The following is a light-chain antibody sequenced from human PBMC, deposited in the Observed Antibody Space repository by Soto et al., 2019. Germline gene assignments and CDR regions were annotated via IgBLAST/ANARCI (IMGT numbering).Light chain of an antibody. CDR2: GNS. J-gene: IGLJ2*01. Sequence: QPVLTQPPSVSGAPGQRVTISCTGSSSNIGAGYDVHWYQQLPGTAPKLLIYGNSNRPSGVPDRFSGSKSGTSASLAITGLQAEDEADYYCQSYDSSRVVFGGVTKLTVL. V-gene: IGLV1-40*01. CDR3: QSYDSSRVV. CDR1: SSNIGAGYD.